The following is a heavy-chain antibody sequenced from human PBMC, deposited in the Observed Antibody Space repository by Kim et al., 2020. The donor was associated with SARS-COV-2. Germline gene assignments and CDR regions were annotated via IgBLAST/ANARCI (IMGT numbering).Heavy chain of an antibody. CDR2: IYSGGST. CDR3: ARQYYDILTGYYNGVYYFDY. J-gene: IGHJ4*02. V-gene: IGHV3-53*01. Sequence: GGSLRLSCAASGFTVSSNYMSWVRQAPGKGLEWVSVIYSGGSTYYADSVKGRFTISRDNSKNTLYLQMNSLRAEDTAVYYCARQYYDILTGYYNGVYYFDYWGQGTLVTVSS. D-gene: IGHD3-9*01. CDR1: GFTVSSNY.